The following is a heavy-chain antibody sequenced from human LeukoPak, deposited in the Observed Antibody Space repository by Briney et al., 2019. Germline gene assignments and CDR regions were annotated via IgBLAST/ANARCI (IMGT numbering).Heavy chain of an antibody. J-gene: IGHJ4*02. D-gene: IGHD5-24*01. CDR2: IYSDNT. Sequence: GGSLRLSCTVSGFTVSSNSMSWVRQAPGKGLEWVSFIYSDNTHYSDSVKGRFTISRDNSKNTLYLQMNSLRAEDTAVYYCARDDLRDGYNYYPYWGQGTLVTVSS. V-gene: IGHV3-66*03. CDR1: GFTVSSNS. CDR3: ARDDLRDGYNYYPY.